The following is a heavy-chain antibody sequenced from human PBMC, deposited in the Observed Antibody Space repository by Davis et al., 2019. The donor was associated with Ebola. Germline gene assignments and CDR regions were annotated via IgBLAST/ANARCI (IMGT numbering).Heavy chain of an antibody. Sequence: MPSETLSLTCTVSGGSISSSSYYWDWIRQPPGKGLEWIGSIYYSGSTYYNPSLKSRVTISVDTSKNQFSLKLSSVTAADTAVYYCARHEMRRPFDYWGQGTLVTVSS. CDR1: GGSISSSSYY. J-gene: IGHJ4*02. CDR3: ARHEMRRPFDY. CDR2: IYYSGST. D-gene: IGHD6-25*01. V-gene: IGHV4-39*01.